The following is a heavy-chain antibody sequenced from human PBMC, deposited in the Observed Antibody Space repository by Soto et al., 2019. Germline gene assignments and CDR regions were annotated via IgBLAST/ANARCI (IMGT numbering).Heavy chain of an antibody. CDR2: IKYDGNEK. J-gene: IGHJ4*02. Sequence: EVQVVDSGGGLVQPGGSLRLSCAASGFIFTNYWMTWVRQAPGKGLEWVAIIKYDGNEKYYVDPVRGRFTISRDNAKNSVYLQINSLRAEDTAVYFCARVKYYDRNFDYWGQGTLVTVSS. D-gene: IGHD3-16*01. V-gene: IGHV3-7*05. CDR3: ARVKYYDRNFDY. CDR1: GFIFTNYW.